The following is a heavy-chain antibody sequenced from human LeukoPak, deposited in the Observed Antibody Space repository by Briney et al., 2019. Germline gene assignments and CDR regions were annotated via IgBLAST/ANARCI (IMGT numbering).Heavy chain of an antibody. D-gene: IGHD3-10*01. V-gene: IGHV3-11*01. J-gene: IGHJ4*02. Sequence: SGGSLRLSCAASGFTFSVYYMSWIRQAPGKGLEWVSYISGSGSIIYYADSVKGRFTISRDSTKNSLYLQMNSLRSEDTAFYYCARALGSGSGSSRYWGQGTLVTVSS. CDR3: ARALGSGSGSSRY. CDR1: GFTFSVYY. CDR2: ISGSGSII.